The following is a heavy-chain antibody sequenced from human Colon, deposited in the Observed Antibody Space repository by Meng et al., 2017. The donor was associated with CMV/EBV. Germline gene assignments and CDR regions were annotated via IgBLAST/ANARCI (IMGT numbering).Heavy chain of an antibody. CDR3: AKGADFHDFWSGFAY. V-gene: IGHV3-15*01. D-gene: IGHD3-3*01. CDR2: IKSKTDGGTT. CDR1: GFTFSNAW. J-gene: IGHJ4*02. Sequence: GESLKISCAASGFTFSNAWMSWVRQAPGKGLEWVGRIKSKTDGGTTDYAAPVKGRFTISRDDSRNTLYLQINSLRADDTAVYYCAKGADFHDFWSGFAYWGQGAVVTVSS.